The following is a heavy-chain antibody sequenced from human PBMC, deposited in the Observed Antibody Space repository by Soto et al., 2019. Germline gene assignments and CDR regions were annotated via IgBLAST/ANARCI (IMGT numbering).Heavy chain of an antibody. D-gene: IGHD6-13*01. CDR3: AREEKGLWSSSWPRFDP. CDR2: IWYDGSNK. J-gene: IGHJ5*02. V-gene: IGHV3-33*01. CDR1: GFTFSSYG. Sequence: QVQLVESGGGVVQPGRSLRLSCAASGFTFSSYGMHWVRQAPGKGLEWVAVIWYDGSNKYYADSVKGRFTISRDNSKNTLYLQMNSLRAEDTAVYYCAREEKGLWSSSWPRFDPWGQGTLVTVSS.